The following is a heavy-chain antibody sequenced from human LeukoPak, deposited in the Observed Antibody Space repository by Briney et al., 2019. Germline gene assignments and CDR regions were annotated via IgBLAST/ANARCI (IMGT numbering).Heavy chain of an antibody. CDR3: ARDPYSGAYYQGYYYYYMDV. D-gene: IGHD1-26*01. Sequence: GGSLRLSCAAPGFTFSNYNMNWVRQAPGKGLEWISSITSSSSYKFYADSVKGRFTISRDNAKNSLYLQMNSLRAEDTAVYYCARDPYSGAYYQGYYYYYMDVWGKGTTVTVSS. J-gene: IGHJ6*03. CDR2: ITSSSSYK. CDR1: GFTFSNYN. V-gene: IGHV3-21*01.